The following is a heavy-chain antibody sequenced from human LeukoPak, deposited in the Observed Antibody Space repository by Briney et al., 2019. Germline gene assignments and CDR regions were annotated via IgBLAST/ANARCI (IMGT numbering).Heavy chain of an antibody. CDR2: IRSNGGST. J-gene: IGHJ4*02. V-gene: IGHV3-64D*06. Sequence: PRGALRQSFSAPRFTFSSYAMATGRQAPGKGLKYVSAIRSNGGSTYYADSVKGRFTISRDNSKNTLYLQMSSLKPEDTAVYYCVKDLRYRAAPGTNFDYWGQGTLVTVSS. CDR3: VKDLRYRAAPGTNFDY. D-gene: IGHD6-13*01. CDR1: RFTFSSYA.